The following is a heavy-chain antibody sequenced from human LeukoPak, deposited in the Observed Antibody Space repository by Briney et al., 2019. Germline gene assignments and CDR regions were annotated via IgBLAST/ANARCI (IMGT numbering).Heavy chain of an antibody. CDR1: GFTFSSYA. CDR3: AKAANYYDSSGYSFDY. Sequence: GGSLRLSCAASGFTFSSYAMSWVRQAPGKGLEWVSAISGSGGSTYYADSVKGRFTISRDNSKNTLYLQMNSLRAEDTAVCYCAKAANYYDSSGYSFDYWGQGTLVTVSS. D-gene: IGHD3-22*01. J-gene: IGHJ4*02. V-gene: IGHV3-23*01. CDR2: ISGSGGST.